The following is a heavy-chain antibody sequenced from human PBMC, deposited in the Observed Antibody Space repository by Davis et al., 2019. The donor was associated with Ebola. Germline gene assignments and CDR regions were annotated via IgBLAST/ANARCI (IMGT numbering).Heavy chain of an antibody. Sequence: GESLKISCAASGFTFSNAWMNWVRQAPGKGLEWVGRIKSKTDGGTTDYAAPVKGRFTISRDDSKNTLYLQMNSLRAEDTAVYYCARSYCSGGSCYCDYWGQGTLVTVSS. CDR3: ARSYCSGGSCYCDY. J-gene: IGHJ4*02. CDR1: GFTFSNAW. D-gene: IGHD2-15*01. CDR2: IKSKTDGGTT. V-gene: IGHV3-15*07.